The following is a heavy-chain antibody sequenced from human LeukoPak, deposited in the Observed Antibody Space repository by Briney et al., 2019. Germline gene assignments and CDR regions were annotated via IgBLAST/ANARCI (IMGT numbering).Heavy chain of an antibody. CDR1: GYTFTNFG. CDR3: TRGGVVPPASVNWFGP. D-gene: IGHD2-2*01. Sequence: ASVRVSCKTSGYTFTNFGITWVRQAPGQGLEWVGWISPYNGNTNYAQKLQGRVTLTTDTSTTTAYMELRSLRSDDTAVYYWTRGGVVPPASVNWFGPWGQGTLVTVSS. J-gene: IGHJ5*02. V-gene: IGHV1-18*01. CDR2: ISPYNGNT.